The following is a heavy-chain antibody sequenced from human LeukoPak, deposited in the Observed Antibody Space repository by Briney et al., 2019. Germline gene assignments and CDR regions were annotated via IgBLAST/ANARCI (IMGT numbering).Heavy chain of an antibody. CDR2: INHSGST. Sequence: SETLSLTCAVYGGSFSCYYWSWIRQPPGKGLEWIGEINHSGSTNYNPSLKSRVTISVDTSKNQFSLKLSSVTAADAAVYYCARDPTLGTYYVDVWGKGTTVTVSS. V-gene: IGHV4-34*01. J-gene: IGHJ6*03. D-gene: IGHD1/OR15-1a*01. CDR3: ARDPTLGTYYVDV. CDR1: GGSFSCYY.